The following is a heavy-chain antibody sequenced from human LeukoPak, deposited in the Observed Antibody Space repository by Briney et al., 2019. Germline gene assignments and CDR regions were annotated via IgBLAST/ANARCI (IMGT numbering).Heavy chain of an antibody. CDR2: VTAGGGST. Sequence: GGSLRLSCEASGFXFSSFAINWVRQAPGKGLEWLSAVTAGGGSTYYADYVKGRVTISRDNSGNTLYLQLNSLRAEDTALYFCAKDRPTYGSGSPIDFWGKGTLVTVSS. V-gene: IGHV3-23*01. J-gene: IGHJ4*02. CDR1: GFXFSSFA. CDR3: AKDRPTYGSGSPIDF. D-gene: IGHD3-10*01.